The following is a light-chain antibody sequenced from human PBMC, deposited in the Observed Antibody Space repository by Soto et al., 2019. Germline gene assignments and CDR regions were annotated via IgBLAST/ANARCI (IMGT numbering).Light chain of an antibody. CDR2: GAS. CDR1: QSVSSSY. V-gene: IGKV3-20*01. Sequence: EIVLTQSPGTLSLSPGERATLSCRASQSVSSSYLAWYQQKPGQAPRLLIHGASSRATGIPDRFSGTGSGTDFTLSISRLEPEDFAVYYCQQYDRSPKTFGQGTKVDI. J-gene: IGKJ1*01. CDR3: QQYDRSPKT.